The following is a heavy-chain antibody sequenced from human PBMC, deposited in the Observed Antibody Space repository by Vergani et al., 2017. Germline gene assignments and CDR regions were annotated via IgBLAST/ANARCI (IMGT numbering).Heavy chain of an antibody. CDR1: GFTFTAHG. J-gene: IGHJ4*01. Sequence: EVQLVESGGELVQPGRPLRLSCTASGFTFTAHGLNWVRQAPGKGLEWVSGISGQNFRTHYADSVKGRFTISRDDSKNTVYLQINSLRAEDTAVYYCARAYGRYDWFDYWGQRTLVTVSS. V-gene: IGHV3-23*04. CDR2: ISGQNFRT. D-gene: IGHD1-20*01. CDR3: ARAYGRYDWFDY.